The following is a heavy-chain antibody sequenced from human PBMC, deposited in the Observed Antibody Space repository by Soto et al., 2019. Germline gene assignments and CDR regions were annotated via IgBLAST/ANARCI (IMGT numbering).Heavy chain of an antibody. CDR3: ARDVAGASISYWFDP. J-gene: IGHJ5*02. CDR2: ISYDASNK. Sequence: GGSLRLSCAAAGFTLSNFGMNWVRQAPGKGLERVAVISYDASNKDYGDSLKGRFTISRDNSKNTLYLQMNSLRAEDRAVYYCARDVAGASISYWFDPLRQETLVTASS. D-gene: IGHD6-6*01. CDR1: GFTLSNFG. V-gene: IGHV3-30*12.